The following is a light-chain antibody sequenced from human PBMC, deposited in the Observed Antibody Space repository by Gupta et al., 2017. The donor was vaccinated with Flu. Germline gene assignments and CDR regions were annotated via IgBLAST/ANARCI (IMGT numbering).Light chain of an antibody. J-gene: IGLJ1*01. CDR1: SSDVGGFNY. V-gene: IGLV2-8*01. CDR3: SSYAGSDKDV. Sequence: SVTISCTGTSSDVGGFNYVSWYQQHPGKAPKRMMYEVTKRPSGVPDRVSGSKPGNTASLTVSGLQAEDEADDYCSSYAGSDKDVFGTGTKVTV. CDR2: EVT.